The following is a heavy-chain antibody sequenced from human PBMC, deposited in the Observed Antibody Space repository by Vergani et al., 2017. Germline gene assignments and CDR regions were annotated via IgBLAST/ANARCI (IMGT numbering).Heavy chain of an antibody. CDR1: GFTFSSYS. CDR2: ISSSSRTI. Sequence: EVQLVESGGGLVQPGGSLRLSCAASGFTFSSYSMNWVRQAPGKGLEWVSYISSSSRTIYYADSVKGRFTISRDNAKNSLYLQMNSLRDEDTAVYYCARPVPSRRYFDYWGQGTLVTVSS. J-gene: IGHJ4*02. CDR3: ARPVPSRRYFDY. V-gene: IGHV3-48*02.